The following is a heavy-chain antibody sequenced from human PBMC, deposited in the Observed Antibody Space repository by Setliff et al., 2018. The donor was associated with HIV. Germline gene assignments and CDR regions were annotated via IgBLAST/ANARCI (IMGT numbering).Heavy chain of an antibody. V-gene: IGHV4-61*08. CDR1: GGSISSDDYY. CDR3: ARYKHPYYYDSSGYFDY. CDR2: IHYTGST. D-gene: IGHD3-22*01. Sequence: PSETLSLTCTVSGGSISSDDYYWNWIRQPPGKGLEWIGYIHYTGSTNYNPSLKSRVTISVDTSKNQFSLKLSSVTAADTAVYYCARYKHPYYYDSSGYFDYWGQGTLVTVSS. J-gene: IGHJ4*02.